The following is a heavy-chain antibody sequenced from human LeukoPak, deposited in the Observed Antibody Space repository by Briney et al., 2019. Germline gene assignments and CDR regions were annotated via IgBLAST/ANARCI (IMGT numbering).Heavy chain of an antibody. CDR1: GFTFSNAW. CDR3: TTLYERWELRGRPLVGY. Sequence: GGSLRLSCAASGFTFSNAWMIWVRQAPGKGLEWVGRIKSKSDGGTTDYAAPVKGRFTISRDDSRNTLYLQMNSLKTEDTAVYYCTTLYERWELRGRPLVGYWGQGTLVTVSS. CDR2: IKSKSDGGTT. V-gene: IGHV3-15*01. D-gene: IGHD1-26*01. J-gene: IGHJ4*02.